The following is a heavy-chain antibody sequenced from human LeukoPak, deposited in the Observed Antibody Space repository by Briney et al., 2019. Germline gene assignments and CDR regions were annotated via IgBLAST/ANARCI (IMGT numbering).Heavy chain of an antibody. D-gene: IGHD2-2*01. CDR3: ARMVPAAMRDWFDP. CDR1: GGSISSYY. V-gene: IGHV4-4*07. Sequence: SETLSLTCTVSGGSISSYYWSWIRQPAGKGLEWIGRIYTSGSTNYNPSLKSRVTMSVDTSKNQFSLKLSSVTAADTAVYYCARMVPAAMRDWFDPWGQGTLATVSS. J-gene: IGHJ5*02. CDR2: IYTSGST.